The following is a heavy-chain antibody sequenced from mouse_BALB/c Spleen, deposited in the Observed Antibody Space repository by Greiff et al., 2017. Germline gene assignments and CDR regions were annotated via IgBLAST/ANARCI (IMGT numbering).Heavy chain of an antibody. D-gene: IGHD1-1*02. CDR2: ISYSGST. V-gene: IGHV3-2*02. J-gene: IGHJ3*01. CDR3: ARDYALGWFAY. Sequence: EVQLQESGPGLVKPSQSLSLTCTVTGYSITSDYAWSWIRQFPGNQLEWMGYISYSGSTSYNPSLKSRISITRDTSKNQFFLQLNSVTTEDTATYYCARDYALGWFAYWGQGTLVTVSA. CDR1: GYSITSDYA.